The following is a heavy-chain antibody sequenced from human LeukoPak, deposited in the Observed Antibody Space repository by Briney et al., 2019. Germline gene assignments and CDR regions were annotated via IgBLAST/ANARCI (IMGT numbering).Heavy chain of an antibody. V-gene: IGHV3-23*01. Sequence: GGSLRLSCAASGFTFSSSAMSWVRQAPAKGLEWVSTINGGGEGTHYADSVMGRFTVSRDNSKNTLYLQMTSLRAEDTATYFCAKNGIHSGWYESFDHWGQGTLVTVSS. J-gene: IGHJ4*02. CDR2: INGGGEGT. D-gene: IGHD6-19*01. CDR3: AKNGIHSGWYESFDH. CDR1: GFTFSSSA.